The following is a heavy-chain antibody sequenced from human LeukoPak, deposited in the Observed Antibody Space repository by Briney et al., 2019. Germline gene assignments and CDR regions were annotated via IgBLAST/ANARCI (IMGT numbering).Heavy chain of an antibody. CDR2: IHSGGST. J-gene: IGHJ4*02. D-gene: IGHD6-19*01. V-gene: IGHV3-53*01. CDR1: GFTFSRYW. Sequence: GGSLRLSCAASGFTFSRYWMHWVRQAPGKGLMWVSVIHSGGSTYYADSVKGRFTISRDTSKNTLYLQMNSLRAEDTAVYYCAREAVAGLIDYWGQGTLVTVSS. CDR3: AREAVAGLIDY.